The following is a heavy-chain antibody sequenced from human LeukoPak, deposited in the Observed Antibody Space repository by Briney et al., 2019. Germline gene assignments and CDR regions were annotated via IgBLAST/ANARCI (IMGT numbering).Heavy chain of an antibody. V-gene: IGHV1-69*01. CDR1: GGTFSSYA. D-gene: IGHD1-20*01. Sequence: SVNVSCKASGGTFSSYAISWVRQAPGQGLEWTGGIIPIFGTANYAQKFQGRVTITADESTSTAYMELSSLRSEDTAVYYCARLIIRYNWNDEVDYWGQGTLVTVSS. J-gene: IGHJ4*02. CDR2: IIPIFGTA. CDR3: ARLIIRYNWNDEVDY.